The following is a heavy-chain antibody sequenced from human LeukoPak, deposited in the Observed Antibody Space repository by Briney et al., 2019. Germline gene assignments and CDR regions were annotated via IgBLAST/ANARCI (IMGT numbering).Heavy chain of an antibody. J-gene: IGHJ4*02. CDR1: GYTFNSYG. CDR3: ARVGAVATITGVRY. V-gene: IGHV1-18*01. CDR2: ISAYNGNT. Sequence: ASVKVSCKASGYTFNSYGISWVRQAPGQGLEWMGWISAYNGNTNYAHKLQGRVTMTTDTSTSTAYMELRRLRSDDTAVYFCARVGAVATITGVRYWGQGTLVTVSS. D-gene: IGHD5-12*01.